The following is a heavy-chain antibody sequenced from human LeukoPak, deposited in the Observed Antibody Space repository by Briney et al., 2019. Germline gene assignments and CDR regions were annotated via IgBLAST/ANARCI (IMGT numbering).Heavy chain of an antibody. CDR3: AKFPTVTTPAY. V-gene: IGHV3-23*01. CDR2: ITGSGANT. CDR1: GFTFSSYA. Sequence: GGSLRLSCAASGFTFSSYAVSWVRQAPGKGLEWVSGITGSGANTYYADSVKGRFTISRDNSKNTLYLQMNSLRAEDTAVYYCAKFPTVTTPAYWGQGTLVTVSS. J-gene: IGHJ4*02. D-gene: IGHD4-17*01.